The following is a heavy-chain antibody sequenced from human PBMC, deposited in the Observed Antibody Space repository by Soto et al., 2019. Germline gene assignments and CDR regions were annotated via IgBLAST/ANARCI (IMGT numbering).Heavy chain of an antibody. CDR3: ARGGPGRAAAGHAQVYFDY. J-gene: IGHJ4*02. V-gene: IGHV4-34*01. CDR1: GGNFSGYD. Sequence: SEPLSLTCAVDGGNFSGYDWSWISKQKGKGLEWIGEINHSGSTNYNPSLKSRVTISVDTSKNQFSLKLSSVTAADTAVYYCARGGPGRAAAGHAQVYFDYWGQGTLVTVSS. D-gene: IGHD6-13*01. CDR2: INHSGST.